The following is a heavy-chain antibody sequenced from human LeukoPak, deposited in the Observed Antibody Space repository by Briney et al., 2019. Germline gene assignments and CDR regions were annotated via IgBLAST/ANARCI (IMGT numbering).Heavy chain of an antibody. CDR1: GYTFTSYD. CDR3: ARAYDSSGYYWSY. J-gene: IGHJ4*02. D-gene: IGHD3-22*01. CDR2: MNPNSGNT. V-gene: IGHV1-8*01. Sequence: GASVKVSCKASGYTFTSYDINWVRQATGQGLEWTGWMNPNSGNTGYAQKFQGRVTMTRNTSISTAYMELSSLRSEDTAVYYCARAYDSSGYYWSYWGQGTLVTVSS.